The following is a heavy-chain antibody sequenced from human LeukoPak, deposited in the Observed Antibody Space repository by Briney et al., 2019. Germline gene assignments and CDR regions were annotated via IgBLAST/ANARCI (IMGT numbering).Heavy chain of an antibody. CDR2: ISYDGSNK. V-gene: IGHV3-30*18. Sequence: PGGSLRLSCAASGFTFSSYGMHWVRQAPGEGLEWVAVISYDGSNKYYADSVKGRFTISRDNSKNTLYLQMNSLRAEDTAVYYCAKESLGYWGQGTLVTVSS. CDR1: GFTFSSYG. CDR3: AKESLGY. J-gene: IGHJ4*02.